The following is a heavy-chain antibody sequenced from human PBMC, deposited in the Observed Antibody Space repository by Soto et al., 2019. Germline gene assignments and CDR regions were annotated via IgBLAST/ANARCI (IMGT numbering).Heavy chain of an antibody. J-gene: IGHJ6*02. V-gene: IGHV1-45*02. Sequence: SVKVSCKASGYTFTYRYLHWVRQAPGQALEWMGWITPFNGNTNYAQKFQDRVTITRDRSMSTAYMELSSLRSEDTAMYYCARSGSSGLGNGMDVWGQGTTVTVSS. CDR1: GYTFTYRY. D-gene: IGHD6-19*01. CDR2: ITPFNGNT. CDR3: ARSGSSGLGNGMDV.